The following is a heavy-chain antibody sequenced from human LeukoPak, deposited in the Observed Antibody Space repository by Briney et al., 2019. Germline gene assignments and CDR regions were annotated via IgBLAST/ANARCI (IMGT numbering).Heavy chain of an antibody. V-gene: IGHV4-34*01. CDR3: ARGRITGHDAFDI. Sequence: PSETLSLTCAVYGGSFSGYYWSWIRQPPGRGLEWIGEINHSGSTNYNPSLKSRVTISVDTSKNQFSLKLSSVTAADTAVYYCARGRITGHDAFDIWGQGTMVTVSS. CDR1: GGSFSGYY. J-gene: IGHJ3*02. CDR2: INHSGST. D-gene: IGHD5-24*01.